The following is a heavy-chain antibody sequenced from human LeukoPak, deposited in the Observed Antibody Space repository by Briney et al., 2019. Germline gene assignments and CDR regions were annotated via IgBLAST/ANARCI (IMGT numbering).Heavy chain of an antibody. D-gene: IGHD3-9*01. J-gene: IGHJ4*02. CDR2: ISSSSVYI. CDR3: ARVDYDVSTGYQNYFQY. CDR1: GFTFSAYS. Sequence: GGSLRLSCAASGFTFSAYSMNWVRQAPGKGLEWVSSISSSSVYINYADSVKGRFTISRDNAENSLYLQMNSLRAEDTAVYYCARVDYDVSTGYQNYFQYWGQGTLVTVSS. V-gene: IGHV3-21*01.